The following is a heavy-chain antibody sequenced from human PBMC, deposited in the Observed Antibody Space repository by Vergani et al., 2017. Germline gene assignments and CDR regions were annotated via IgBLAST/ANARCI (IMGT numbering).Heavy chain of an antibody. CDR2: IWYDGSNK. CDR1: GFTFSSYG. D-gene: IGHD3-10*01. CDR3: AKGVRGVMGNDAFDI. J-gene: IGHJ3*02. V-gene: IGHV3-33*06. Sequence: VQLVESGGGVVQPGRSLRLSCAASGFTFSSYGMHWVRQAPGKGLEWVAVIWYDGSNKYYADSVKGRFTISRDNSKNSLYLQMNSLRAEDTALYYCAKGVRGVMGNDAFDIWGQGTMVTVSS.